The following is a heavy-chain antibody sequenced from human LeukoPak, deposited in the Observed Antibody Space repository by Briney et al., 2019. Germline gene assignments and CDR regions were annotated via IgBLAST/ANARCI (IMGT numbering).Heavy chain of an antibody. CDR2: INPNSGGT. D-gene: IGHD1-26*01. J-gene: IGHJ3*02. CDR3: ARVYGSHDAFDI. V-gene: IGHV1-2*02. Sequence: ASVKVSCKASGYTFTGYYMHWVRQAPGQGLEWMGWINPNSGGTNYAQKFQGRVTMTRDTSISTAYMELSRLRSDDTAVYYCARVYGSHDAFDIWGQGTMVTASS. CDR1: GYTFTGYY.